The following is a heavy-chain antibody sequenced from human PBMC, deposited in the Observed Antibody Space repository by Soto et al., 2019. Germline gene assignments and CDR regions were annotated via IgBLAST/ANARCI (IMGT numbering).Heavy chain of an antibody. J-gene: IGHJ6*02. D-gene: IGHD2-2*01. CDR1: GYSFTSYG. CDR2: ISPYNGHT. Sequence: QVQLVQSAGEVKKPGASVKVSCKASGYSFTSYGISWVRRAPGQGLEWMGWISPYNGHTQFVERFQGRVTMTTDTSTKTAYMELRNLRSDDTAHYYCARDLTTVPATHPRLENYAMDVWGQGTTVIVSS. CDR3: ARDLTTVPATHPRLENYAMDV. V-gene: IGHV1-18*01.